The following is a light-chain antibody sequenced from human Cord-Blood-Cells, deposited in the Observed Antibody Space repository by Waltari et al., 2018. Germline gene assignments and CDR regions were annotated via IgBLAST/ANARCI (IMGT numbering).Light chain of an antibody. Sequence: QSALTQPRSVSGSPGQSVTISCTGTSSDVGGYNYVSWYQQHPGKAPKLMIYDVSKRPAGVPDRFSGSKSGNTASLTISGRQAEDEADYYCCSYAGSYTVVGGGTKLTVL. CDR3: CSYAGSYTV. CDR2: DVS. CDR1: SSDVGGYNY. J-gene: IGLJ2*01. V-gene: IGLV2-11*01.